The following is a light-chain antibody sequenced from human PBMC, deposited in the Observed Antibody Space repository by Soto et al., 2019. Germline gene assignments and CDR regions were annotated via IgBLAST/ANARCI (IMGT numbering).Light chain of an antibody. Sequence: EIVLTQSPATLSLSPGGRATLSCRASQSISSYLAWYQQQPGQAPRLLIYDASNRATGIPARFSGSGSGTDFTLTISSLEPEDFADDYCQHRTNWPLTFGGGTKVEIK. J-gene: IGKJ4*01. V-gene: IGKV3-11*01. CDR1: QSISSY. CDR2: DAS. CDR3: QHRTNWPLT.